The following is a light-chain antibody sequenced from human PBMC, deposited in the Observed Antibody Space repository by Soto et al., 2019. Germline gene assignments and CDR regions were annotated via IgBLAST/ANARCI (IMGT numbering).Light chain of an antibody. J-gene: IGLJ2*01. Sequence: QSVLTQPASVSGSPGQSITISCTRTSSDVGSYNLVSWYQQHPGKAPKLIIYEVSKRPSGVSNRFSGSKSGNTASLTISGLQAEDEADYYCCSYAGSSTSVVFGGGTKVTVL. V-gene: IGLV2-23*02. CDR1: SSDVGSYNL. CDR2: EVS. CDR3: CSYAGSSTSVV.